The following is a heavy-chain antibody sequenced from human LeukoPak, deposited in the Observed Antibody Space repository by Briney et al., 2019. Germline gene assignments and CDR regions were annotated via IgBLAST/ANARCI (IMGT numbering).Heavy chain of an antibody. J-gene: IGHJ5*02. CDR3: ARGYFDWFRKSNWFDP. Sequence: GGSLRLSCAASGFTFSSYSMNWVRQDPGKRLEWVSYISSSSSTIYYADSVKGRFTISRDNAKNSLYLQMNSLRAEDTAVYYCARGYFDWFRKSNWFDPWGQGTLVTVSS. CDR2: ISSSSSTI. CDR1: GFTFSSYS. D-gene: IGHD3-9*01. V-gene: IGHV3-48*01.